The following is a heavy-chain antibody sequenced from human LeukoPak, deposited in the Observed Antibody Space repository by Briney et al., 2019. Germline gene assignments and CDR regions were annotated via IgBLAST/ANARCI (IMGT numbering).Heavy chain of an antibody. J-gene: IGHJ4*02. CDR1: GGSFSGYY. V-gene: IGHV4-34*01. CDR3: ARGGSGIIVGATTPFDY. D-gene: IGHD1-26*01. Sequence: SETLSLTCAVYGGSFSGYYWSWIRQPPGKGLEWIGEINHSGSTNYNPSLKSRVTISVDTSKNQFSLKLSSVTAADTAVYYCARGGSGIIVGATTPFDYWGQGTLVTVSS. CDR2: INHSGST.